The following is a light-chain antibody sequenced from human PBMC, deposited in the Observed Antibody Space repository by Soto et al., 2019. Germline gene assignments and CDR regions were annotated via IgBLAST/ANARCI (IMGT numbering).Light chain of an antibody. CDR2: AAS. CDR3: QQYTNAHGIT. V-gene: IGKV3-20*01. J-gene: IGKJ5*01. Sequence: EIALTQSPGTLSLSPGERATLSCRASQGVGNKYLAWYQQRPGQAPSLLIYAASSRATGVPDRFSGSGSATDFTLTISRLEPEDFAVYYCQQYTNAHGITFGQGTRLEIK. CDR1: QGVGNKY.